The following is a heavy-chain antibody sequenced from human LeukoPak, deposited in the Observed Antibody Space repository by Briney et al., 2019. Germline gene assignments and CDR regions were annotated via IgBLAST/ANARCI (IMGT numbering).Heavy chain of an antibody. D-gene: IGHD6-13*01. V-gene: IGHV1-69*13. Sequence: SVKVSCKASVGTFSSYAISWVRQAPGQGLEWMGRIIPIFGTANYAQKFQGRVTITADESTSTAYMELSSLRSEDTAVYYCARERAGHNWFDPWGQGTLVTVSS. J-gene: IGHJ5*02. CDR1: VGTFSSYA. CDR3: ARERAGHNWFDP. CDR2: IIPIFGTA.